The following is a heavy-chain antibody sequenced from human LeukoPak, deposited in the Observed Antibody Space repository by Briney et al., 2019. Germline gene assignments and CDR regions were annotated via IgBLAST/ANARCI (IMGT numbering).Heavy chain of an antibody. CDR1: GYIFSTYA. CDR2: INAGNGCT. Sequence: ASVKVSCKPSGYIFSTYAIHWVRQAPGQRLEWMGWINAGNGCTKYSQKFQGRVTITRETSASTVYMELSSLRSEDTAVYYCARDGPPENTANLDHWGQGTLVTVSS. V-gene: IGHV1-3*01. CDR3: ARDGPPENTANLDH. J-gene: IGHJ4*02. D-gene: IGHD1-14*01.